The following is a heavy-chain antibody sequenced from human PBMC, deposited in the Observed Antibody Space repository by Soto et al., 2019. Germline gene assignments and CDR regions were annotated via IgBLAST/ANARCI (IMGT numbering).Heavy chain of an antibody. D-gene: IGHD3-3*01. V-gene: IGHV1-24*01. CDR3: ATHRSGRFLEWLPEGSLGY. J-gene: IGHJ4*02. CDR2: FDPEDGET. CDR1: GYTLTDLS. Sequence: QVQLVQSGAEVKKPGASVKVSCKVSGYTLTDLSMKWVRQAPGKGLEWMGGFDPEDGETIYAQKFQGRVTMTEDTATDRAYMEHSSMRSDDTAVDYCATHRSGRFLEWLPEGSLGYWGQGTLVTDSS.